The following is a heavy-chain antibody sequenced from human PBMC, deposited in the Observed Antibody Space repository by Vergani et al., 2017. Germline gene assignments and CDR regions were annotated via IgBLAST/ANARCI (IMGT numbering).Heavy chain of an antibody. CDR1: GFTFSSYE. Sequence: EVQLVESGGGLVQPGGSLRLSCAASGFTFSSYEMNWVRQAPGKGLEWVSYISSSGSTIYYADSVKGRFTISRDNAKNSLYLPMNSLRAEATAVYYCARGGDDFWSGYSVYWYFDLWGRGTLVTVSS. V-gene: IGHV3-48*03. CDR3: ARGGDDFWSGYSVYWYFDL. D-gene: IGHD3-3*01. CDR2: ISSSGSTI. J-gene: IGHJ2*01.